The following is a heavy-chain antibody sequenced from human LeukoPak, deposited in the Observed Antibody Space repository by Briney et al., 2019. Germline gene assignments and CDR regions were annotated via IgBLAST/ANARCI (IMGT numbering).Heavy chain of an antibody. J-gene: IGHJ4*02. CDR2: ITHSGNT. CDR1: GFSISSTYY. V-gene: IGHV4-38-2*01. D-gene: IGHD2-21*01. Sequence: NPSETLSLTCAVSGFSISSTYYGAWIRQTPGKGLEWIATITHSGNTYYISSLESRLTISLDTSKRHFSLRLTSVTAADTAVYYCARINAPVATFAYWGLGTLVAVSS. CDR3: ARINAPVATFAY.